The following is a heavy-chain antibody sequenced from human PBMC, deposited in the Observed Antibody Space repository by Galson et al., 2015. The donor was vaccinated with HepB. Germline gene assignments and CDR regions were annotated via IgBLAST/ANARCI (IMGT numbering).Heavy chain of an antibody. CDR1: GYTFTTYA. Sequence: SVKVSCKASGYTFTTYAIHWVRQAPGQRLEWMGWINVVNGNTKYSQKLQGRVTITSDTSASTAYMELSSLTSEDTAVYYCARDRSPMIVVPDYFDYWGQGTLVTVSS. J-gene: IGHJ4*02. V-gene: IGHV1-3*01. D-gene: IGHD3-22*01. CDR3: ARDRSPMIVVPDYFDY. CDR2: INVVNGNT.